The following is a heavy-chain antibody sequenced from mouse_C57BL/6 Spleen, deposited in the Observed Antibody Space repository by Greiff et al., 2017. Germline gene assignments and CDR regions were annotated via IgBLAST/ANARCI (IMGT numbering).Heavy chain of an antibody. CDR1: GYSFTGYY. J-gene: IGHJ4*01. CDR2: INPSTGGT. V-gene: IGHV1-42*01. Sequence: EVKLMESGPELVKPGASVKISCKASGYSFTGYYMNWVKQSPEKSLEWIGEINPSTGGTTYNQKFKAKATLTVDKSSSTAYMQLKSLTSEDSAVYYCARYYGYDEGYAMDYWGQGTSVTVSS. D-gene: IGHD2-2*01. CDR3: ARYYGYDEGYAMDY.